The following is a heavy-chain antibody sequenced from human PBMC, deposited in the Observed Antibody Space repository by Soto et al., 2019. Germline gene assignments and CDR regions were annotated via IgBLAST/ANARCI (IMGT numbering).Heavy chain of an antibody. D-gene: IGHD3-16*01. CDR3: AGASPMTNLYGMDV. Sequence: ASVKVSCKASGGTFSSYSINWVRQAPGQGLEWMGGIFPVFGTANYAQKFQGRVTITADESTTAAYMELSGLRSDDTAVYYCAGASPMTNLYGMDVWGQGTTVTVSS. J-gene: IGHJ6*02. V-gene: IGHV1-69*13. CDR1: GGTFSSYS. CDR2: IFPVFGTA.